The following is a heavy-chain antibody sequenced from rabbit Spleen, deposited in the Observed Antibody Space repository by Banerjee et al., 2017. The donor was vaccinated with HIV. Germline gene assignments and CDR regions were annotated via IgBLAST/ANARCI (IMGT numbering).Heavy chain of an antibody. V-gene: IGHV1S40*01. CDR2: IVGDGNT. D-gene: IGHD6-1*01. J-gene: IGHJ4*01. CDR3: ARAGYGGYGYGL. CDR1: GFSFSGGYD. Sequence: QSLEESGGDLVKPGASLTLTCTASGFSFSGGYDMCWVRQAPGKGLEWIECIVGDGNTYYASWAKGRFTISKTSSTTVTLQMTSLTAADTATYFCARAGYGGYGYGLWGPGTLVTVS.